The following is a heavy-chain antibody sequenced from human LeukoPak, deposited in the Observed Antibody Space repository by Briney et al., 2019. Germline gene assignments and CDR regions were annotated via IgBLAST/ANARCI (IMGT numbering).Heavy chain of an antibody. CDR3: ARPSPIVVVPLDAFDI. J-gene: IGHJ3*02. D-gene: IGHD2-2*01. V-gene: IGHV3-7*01. Sequence: GGSLRLSCAASGFTFTTYWMSWVRQAPGKGLEWVANIKQDGSEKYYVDSVKGRFTISRDNAKNSLYLQMNSLRAEDTAVYYCARPSPIVVVPLDAFDIWGQGTMVTVSS. CDR2: IKQDGSEK. CDR1: GFTFTTYW.